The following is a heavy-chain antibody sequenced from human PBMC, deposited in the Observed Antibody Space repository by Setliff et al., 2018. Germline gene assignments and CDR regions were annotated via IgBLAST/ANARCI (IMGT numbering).Heavy chain of an antibody. Sequence: SVKVSCKASGDIFSSNGITWVRQAPGQGLEWVGGSIPINDLATYAQKFQGRVNITADKSTSTVYMELISLRSEDTAVYYCARDPFAVRAATNWYDHWGQGTLVTVSS. CDR3: ARDPFAVRAATNWYDH. J-gene: IGHJ5*02. D-gene: IGHD6-13*01. CDR1: GDIFSSNG. CDR2: SIPINDLA. V-gene: IGHV1-69*10.